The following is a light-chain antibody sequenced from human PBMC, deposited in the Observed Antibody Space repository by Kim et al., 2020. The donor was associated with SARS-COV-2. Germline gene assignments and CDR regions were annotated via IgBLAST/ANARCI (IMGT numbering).Light chain of an antibody. V-gene: IGKV3-20*01. Sequence: IVLTRSPRTLSLSPGERATLSCRASESLSSSYLAWYQQKPGQAPRLLIYGASSRAPGIPDRFSGSASGTDFTLTISRVEPEDFAVYYYQQVRSAQYTFGQGTKLEI. J-gene: IGKJ2*01. CDR3: QQVRSAQYT. CDR2: GAS. CDR1: ESLSSSY.